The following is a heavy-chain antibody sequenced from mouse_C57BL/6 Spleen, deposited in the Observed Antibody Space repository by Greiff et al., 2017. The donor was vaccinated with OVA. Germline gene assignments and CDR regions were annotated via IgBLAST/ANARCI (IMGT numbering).Heavy chain of an antibody. D-gene: IGHD1-1*01. Sequence: EVNLVESGGGLVKPGGSLKLSCAASGFTFSDYGMHWVRQAPEKGLEWVAYISSGSSTIYYADTVKGRFTIARDNAKNTLFLQMTSLRSEDTAMYYCARRNYYGSSYDAMDYWGQGTSVTVSS. CDR1: GFTFSDYG. CDR3: ARRNYYGSSYDAMDY. CDR2: ISSGSSTI. V-gene: IGHV5-17*01. J-gene: IGHJ4*01.